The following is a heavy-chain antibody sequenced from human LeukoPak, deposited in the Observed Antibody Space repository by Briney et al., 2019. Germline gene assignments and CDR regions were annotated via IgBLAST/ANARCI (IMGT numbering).Heavy chain of an antibody. D-gene: IGHD3-3*01. CDR3: AKFRMLSGRNGRDFDY. J-gene: IGHJ4*02. CDR2: VSGSGSST. V-gene: IGHV3-23*01. Sequence: GGCLRLSCVASGFTFSSYAMTWVRQAPGKGLEWDSAVSGSGSSTYYADFVKGRFTISRDNSKNTLYLQMNNLRAEDTAVYYCAKFRMLSGRNGRDFDYWGQGTLVTVSS. CDR1: GFTFSSYA.